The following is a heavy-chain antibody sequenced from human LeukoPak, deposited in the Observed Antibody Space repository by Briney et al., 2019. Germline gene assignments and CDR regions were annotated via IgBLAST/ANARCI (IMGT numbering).Heavy chain of an antibody. Sequence: GGSLRLSCAASGFTVSSNYVSWVRQAPGKGLEWVSVIYSGGSTYYADSVKGRFTISRDSAKNSLYLQMNSLRAEDTALYYCAKDMNWNYGYYYMDVWGKGTTVTVSS. V-gene: IGHV3-53*05. CDR1: GFTVSSNY. D-gene: IGHD1-7*01. J-gene: IGHJ6*03. CDR3: AKDMNWNYGYYYMDV. CDR2: IYSGGST.